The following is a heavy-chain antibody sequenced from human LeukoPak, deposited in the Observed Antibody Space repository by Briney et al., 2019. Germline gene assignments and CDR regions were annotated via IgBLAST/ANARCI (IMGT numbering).Heavy chain of an antibody. D-gene: IGHD3-10*01. Sequence: GGSLRLSCAASGFTFSSYGMNWVRQAPGKGLEWVSSIHKSGAHTDHADSVKGRFTISRDNSKNTLYLQMNNMKVEDTAVYCCARGGLVRGVIRYAFDYWGQGTLVTVSS. V-gene: IGHV3-23*01. CDR1: GFTFSSYG. CDR3: ARGGLVRGVIRYAFDY. J-gene: IGHJ4*02. CDR2: IHKSGAHT.